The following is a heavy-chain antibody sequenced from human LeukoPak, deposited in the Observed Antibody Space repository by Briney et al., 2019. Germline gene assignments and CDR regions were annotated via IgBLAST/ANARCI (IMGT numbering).Heavy chain of an antibody. CDR2: IYYSGIT. D-gene: IGHD6-19*01. V-gene: IGHV4-39*07. CDR1: GGSISSSSYY. CDR3: AGAAQWLALDY. J-gene: IGHJ4*02. Sequence: SETLSLTCTVSGGSISSSSYYWGWIRQPPGKGLEWIGSIYYSGITNYNPSLKSRVTISVDTSKNQLSLKLTSMTAADTAVYYCAGAAQWLALDYWGQGSLVTVSS.